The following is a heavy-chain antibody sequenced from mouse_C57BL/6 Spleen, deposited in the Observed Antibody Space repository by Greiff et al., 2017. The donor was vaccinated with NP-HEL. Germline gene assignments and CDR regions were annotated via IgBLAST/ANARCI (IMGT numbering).Heavy chain of an antibody. CDR3: AMRTGTGAMDY. J-gene: IGHJ4*01. Sequence: EVKLVESGGGLVKPGGSLKLSCAASGFTFSDYGMHWVRQAPEKGLEWVAYISSGSSTIYYADTLKGRFTISRDNAKNTLFLQMTSRRSEDTAMYYCAMRTGTGAMDYWGQGTSVTVSS. D-gene: IGHD4-1*01. CDR1: GFTFSDYG. V-gene: IGHV5-17*01. CDR2: ISSGSSTI.